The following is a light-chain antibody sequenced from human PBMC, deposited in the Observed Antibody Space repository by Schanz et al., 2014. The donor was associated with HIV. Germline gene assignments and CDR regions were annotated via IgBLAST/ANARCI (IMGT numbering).Light chain of an antibody. CDR3: SSYTSSSFVV. CDR2: GVF. CDR1: NNDIGSYTY. J-gene: IGLJ2*01. V-gene: IGLV2-14*03. Sequence: QSALTQPASVSGSPGQSITFSCTGTNNDIGSYTYVSWYQQHPDKAPKLVVYGVFDRPSGVSNRFSGSKSGNTASLTISGLQAEDEADYYCSSYTSSSFVVFGGGTKLTVL.